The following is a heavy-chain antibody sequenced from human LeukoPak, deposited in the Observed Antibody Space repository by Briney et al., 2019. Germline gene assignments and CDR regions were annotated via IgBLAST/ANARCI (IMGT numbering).Heavy chain of an antibody. D-gene: IGHD2-2*01. Sequence: PGGSLRLSCAASGFTFSSYGMHWVRQAPGKGLEWVAFIQYDGSNKYYADSVKGRFTISRDNSKNTLYLQMNSLRAEDTAVYYCAKDRKYHVGYYYYMDVWGKGTTVTVSS. CDR2: IQYDGSNK. J-gene: IGHJ6*03. CDR3: AKDRKYHVGYYYYMDV. CDR1: GFTFSSYG. V-gene: IGHV3-30*02.